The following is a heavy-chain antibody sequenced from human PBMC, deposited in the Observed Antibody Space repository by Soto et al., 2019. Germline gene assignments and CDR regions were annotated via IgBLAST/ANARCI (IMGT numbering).Heavy chain of an antibody. Sequence: PGGSLRLSCAASGFTFSGFGMHWVRQAPGKGLEWVAIIWYDGSDKYYADSVKGRFTISRDNSKNTLYLQMNSLRAEDTAVYHCDFGNLSYHFDFWGQGTPVTVSS. J-gene: IGHJ4*02. CDR3: DFGNLSYHFDF. CDR2: IWYDGSDK. D-gene: IGHD3-16*01. CDR1: GFTFSGFG. V-gene: IGHV3-33*01.